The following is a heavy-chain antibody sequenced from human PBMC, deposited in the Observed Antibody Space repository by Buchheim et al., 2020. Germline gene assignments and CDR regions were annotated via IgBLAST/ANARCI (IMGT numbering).Heavy chain of an antibody. V-gene: IGHV3-30*18. CDR2: ISYDGSNK. Sequence: QVQLVESGGGVVQPGRSLRLSCAASGFTFSSYGVHWVRQAPGKGLEWVAVISYDGSNKYYADSVKGRFTISRDNSKNTLYLQMNSLRAEDTAVYYCAKIRGATLYYYYYGMDVWGQGTT. D-gene: IGHD1-26*01. CDR3: AKIRGATLYYYYYGMDV. J-gene: IGHJ6*02. CDR1: GFTFSSYG.